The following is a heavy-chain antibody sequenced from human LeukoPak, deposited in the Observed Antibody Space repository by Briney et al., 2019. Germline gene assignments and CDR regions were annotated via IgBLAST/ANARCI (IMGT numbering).Heavy chain of an antibody. J-gene: IGHJ3*02. V-gene: IGHV3-23*01. CDR1: GFTFSSYA. Sequence: GGSLRLSCAASGFTFSSYAMSWVRQAPGKGVEWVSAISGSGGSTYYADSVKGRFTISRDNSKNTLYLQMNSLRAEDTAVYYCAKIGYSSSWYLVPGAFDIWGQGTMVTVSS. CDR2: ISGSGGST. CDR3: AKIGYSSSWYLVPGAFDI. D-gene: IGHD6-13*01.